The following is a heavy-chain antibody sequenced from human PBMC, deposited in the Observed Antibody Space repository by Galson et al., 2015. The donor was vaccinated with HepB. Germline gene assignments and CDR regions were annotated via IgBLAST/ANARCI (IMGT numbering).Heavy chain of an antibody. D-gene: IGHD1-26*01. J-gene: IGHJ4*02. CDR3: FVVGATSSHY. Sequence: SVKVSCKVSGYTLTELSMHWVRQAPGKGLEWMGGLDPEDGETIYAQKFKGRVTMTEDTSTDTAYMELSSLRSEDTAVYYCFVVGATSSHYWGQGTLVTVSS. V-gene: IGHV1-24*01. CDR2: LDPEDGET. CDR1: GYTLTELS.